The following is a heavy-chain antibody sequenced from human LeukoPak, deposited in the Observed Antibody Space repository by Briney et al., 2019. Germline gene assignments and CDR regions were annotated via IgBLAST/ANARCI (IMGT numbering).Heavy chain of an antibody. CDR1: GGSISGYY. CDR3: ARHRAIAGPFDH. CDR2: ISYSGLT. D-gene: IGHD2/OR15-2a*01. Sequence: SETLSLTCTVSGGSISGYYCSRIRQTPGKGLEWIGQISYSGLTKYNPALKSRVTISVDTSKNQISVNLNSVTAADTAFYYCARHRAIAGPFDHWGPGTQVTVSS. J-gene: IGHJ4*02. V-gene: IGHV4-59*08.